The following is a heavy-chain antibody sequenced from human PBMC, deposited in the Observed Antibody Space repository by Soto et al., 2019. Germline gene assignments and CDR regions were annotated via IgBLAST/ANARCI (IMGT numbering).Heavy chain of an antibody. CDR3: ARAGGRPNLREIGY. D-gene: IGHD1-1*01. CDR2: INPSGGST. Sequence: ALVKVSCKASGYTFINYYMHWVRQAPGQGLERMGIINPSGGSTTYAQEFQGRVTMTRDTSTSTVYMELSSLRSEDTAVYYCARAGGRPNLREIGYWGQGTLVTVSS. CDR1: GYTFINYY. J-gene: IGHJ4*02. V-gene: IGHV1-46*01.